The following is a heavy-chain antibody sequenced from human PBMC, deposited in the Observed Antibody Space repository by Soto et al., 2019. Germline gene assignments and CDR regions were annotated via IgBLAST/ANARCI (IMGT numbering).Heavy chain of an antibody. V-gene: IGHV4-34*01. J-gene: IGHJ4*02. D-gene: IGHD1-20*01. CDR1: GGSFSGYY. Sequence: QVQLQQWGAGLLKPSETLSLTCAVYGGSFSGYYWSWIRQPPGKGLEWIGEINHSGSTNYNPSLKSRVTVSVDTSKNQFSLKLSSVTAADTAVYYCARWGNWNNRTVAGWGQGTLVTVSS. CDR2: INHSGST. CDR3: ARWGNWNNRTVAG.